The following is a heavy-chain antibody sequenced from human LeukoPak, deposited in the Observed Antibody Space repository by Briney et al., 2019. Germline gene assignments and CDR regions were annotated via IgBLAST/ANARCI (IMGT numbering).Heavy chain of an antibody. CDR3: AKGTTTPGFLDY. CDR1: GFTFSSYA. V-gene: IGHV3-23*01. D-gene: IGHD1-1*01. Sequence: PGGSLRLSCAASGFTFSSYAMNRVRQAPGKGLEWVSAVNGDNSITKYADSVEGRFTISRDNSKNTLYLQMNSLRVDDTAIYYCAKGTTTPGFLDYWGQGTLVTVSS. CDR2: VNGDNSIT. J-gene: IGHJ4*02.